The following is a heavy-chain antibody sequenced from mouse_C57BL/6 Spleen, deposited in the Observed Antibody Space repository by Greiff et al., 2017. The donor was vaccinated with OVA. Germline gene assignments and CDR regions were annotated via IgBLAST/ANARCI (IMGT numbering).Heavy chain of an antibody. CDR3: ARGNWDVGFAY. CDR1: GYSITSGYY. Sequence: ESGPGLVKPSQSLSLTCSVTGYSITSGYYWHWIRQFPGNKLEWMGYISYDGSNNYNPSLKNRISITRDTSKNQFFLKLNSVTTEDTATYYCARGNWDVGFAYWGQGTLVTVSA. J-gene: IGHJ3*01. D-gene: IGHD4-1*01. CDR2: ISYDGSN. V-gene: IGHV3-6*01.